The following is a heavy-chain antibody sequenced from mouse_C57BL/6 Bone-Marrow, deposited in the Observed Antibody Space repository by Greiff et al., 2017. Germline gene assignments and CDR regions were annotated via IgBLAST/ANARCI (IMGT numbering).Heavy chain of an antibody. J-gene: IGHJ4*01. CDR3: ARHELRSFYAMDY. CDR2: IWSDGST. D-gene: IGHD1-1*01. V-gene: IGHV2-6-1*01. Sequence: VHLVESGPGLVAPSQSLSITCTVSGFSLTSYGVPWVRQPPGKSLEWVVVIWSDGSTTYYSALKSRLSISKDNSKSQVFLKMNSLQTDDTAMYYCARHELRSFYAMDYWGQGTSVTVSS. CDR1: GFSLTSYG.